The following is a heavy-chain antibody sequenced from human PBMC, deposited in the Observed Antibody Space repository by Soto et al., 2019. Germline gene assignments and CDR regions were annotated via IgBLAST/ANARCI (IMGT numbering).Heavy chain of an antibody. CDR1: GSRFSNYV. J-gene: IGHJ4*02. CDR3: AREGRGKKAGYNGLVSLGY. CDR2: IIPIFNST. Sequence: QVQLVQSGAEVQTPGSSLKVSCTVSGSRFSNYVISWVRQAPGHGLEWLGRIIPIFNSTQYAQRCQGRVTTTADKSTNTASLELSSLRSDDTAVYYCAREGRGKKAGYNGLVSLGYWGQGTLVTVSS. V-gene: IGHV1-69*06. D-gene: IGHD2-2*02.